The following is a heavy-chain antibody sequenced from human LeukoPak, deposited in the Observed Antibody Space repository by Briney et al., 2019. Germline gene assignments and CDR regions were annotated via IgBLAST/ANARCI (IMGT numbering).Heavy chain of an antibody. Sequence: GGSLRPSWAPSGFTFSTIAMGWVRQLPGKGLKWDSAISGSGGSTYYADSVEGRFTISRDNSKNTLYLQMNSLRAEDTAVYYCAKDKAYYDISKPFDPWGQGTLVTVSS. J-gene: IGHJ5*02. V-gene: IGHV3-23*01. CDR3: AKDKAYYDISKPFDP. D-gene: IGHD3-9*01. CDR2: ISGSGGST. CDR1: GFTFSTIA.